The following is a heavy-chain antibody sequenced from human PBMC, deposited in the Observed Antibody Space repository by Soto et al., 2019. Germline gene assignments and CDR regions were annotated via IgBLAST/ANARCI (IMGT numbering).Heavy chain of an antibody. J-gene: IGHJ5*02. CDR3: AKDLYVQPPSGWFDP. Sequence: GGSLRLSCAASGFPCSDHAMHWVRQTPGKGLEWVSAITGRGDSTYYADSVKGRFTISRDNSKSTLYLQMMSLRAEDTAVYYCAKDLYVQPPSGWFDPWGQGTVVTVSS. CDR2: ITGRGDST. CDR1: GFPCSDHA. D-gene: IGHD1-26*01. V-gene: IGHV3-23*01.